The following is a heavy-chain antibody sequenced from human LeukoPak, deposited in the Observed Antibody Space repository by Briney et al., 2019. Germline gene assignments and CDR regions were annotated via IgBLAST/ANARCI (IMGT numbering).Heavy chain of an antibody. J-gene: IGHJ4*02. CDR3: ARGHGLGASMYDY. D-gene: IGHD1-26*01. CDR1: GYTFTGYY. V-gene: IGHV1-2*04. Sequence: ASVKVSCKASGYTFTGYYMHWVRQAPGQGLEWMGWINPNSGGTNYAQKFQGWVTMTRDTSISTAYMELSRLRSDDTAVYYCARGHGLGASMYDYWGQGTLVTVSS. CDR2: INPNSGGT.